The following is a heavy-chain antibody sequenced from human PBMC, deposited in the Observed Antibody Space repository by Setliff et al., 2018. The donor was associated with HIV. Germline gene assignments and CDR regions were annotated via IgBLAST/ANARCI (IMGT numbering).Heavy chain of an antibody. Sequence: SETLSLTCTVSGDSISSYYWSWIRQPAGKGLEWIGRIYTSGSTNYNPSLKSRVTMSVDTSRNQFSLKLSSVTAADTAVFYCARDRTGGTFDIWGQGTMVTVSS. V-gene: IGHV4-4*07. CDR2: IYTSGST. CDR3: ARDRTGGTFDI. J-gene: IGHJ3*02. D-gene: IGHD3-16*01. CDR1: GDSISSYY.